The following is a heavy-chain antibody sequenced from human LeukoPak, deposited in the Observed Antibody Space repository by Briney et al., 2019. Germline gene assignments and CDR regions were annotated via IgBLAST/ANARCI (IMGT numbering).Heavy chain of an antibody. J-gene: IGHJ5*02. Sequence: ASVKVSCKASGYTFTGYYMHWVRQAPGQGLEWMGRINPNSGSTNYAQKFQGRVTMTRDTSISTAYMELSRLRSDDTAVYYCARGSSSWYFSPYNWFDPWGQGTLVTVSS. CDR2: INPNSGST. V-gene: IGHV1-2*06. CDR1: GYTFTGYY. CDR3: ARGSSSWYFSPYNWFDP. D-gene: IGHD6-13*01.